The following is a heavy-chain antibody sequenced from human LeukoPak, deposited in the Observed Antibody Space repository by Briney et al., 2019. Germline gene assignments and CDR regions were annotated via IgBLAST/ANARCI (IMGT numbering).Heavy chain of an antibody. CDR1: GFAFSSYG. D-gene: IGHD3-3*02. CDR3: TNLAYAAGC. J-gene: IGHJ4*02. Sequence: GGSLRLSCAASGFAFSSYGMHWVRQAPGKGLAWVAFIRFDGSKSYYADSVKGRFTISRDNSKNTLYLQMNSLRTEDTAVYYCTNLAYAAGCWGQGTLVTVSS. V-gene: IGHV3-30*02. CDR2: IRFDGSKS.